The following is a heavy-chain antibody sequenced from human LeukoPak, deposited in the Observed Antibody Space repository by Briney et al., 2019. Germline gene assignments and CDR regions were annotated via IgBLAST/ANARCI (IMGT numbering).Heavy chain of an antibody. CDR2: ISSSGSIM. D-gene: IGHD6-19*01. Sequence: GGSLRLSCAVSGFTFSDYYMTWIRQAPGKGLEWISYISSSGSIMFYADSVKGRFTISRDNAKNSLYLQMNSLRAEDTAVYYCARDIAVAGTRWFDPWGQGTLVTVSS. J-gene: IGHJ5*02. CDR1: GFTFSDYY. CDR3: ARDIAVAGTRWFDP. V-gene: IGHV3-11*01.